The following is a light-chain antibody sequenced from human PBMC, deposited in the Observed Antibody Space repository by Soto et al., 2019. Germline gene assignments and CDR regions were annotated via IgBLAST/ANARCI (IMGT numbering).Light chain of an antibody. CDR2: EGS. CDR3: CSYEGSSTFGV. CDR1: RSDVGSYNL. J-gene: IGLJ1*01. V-gene: IGLV2-23*03. Sequence: LTQPASVSGSPGQSITISCTGTRSDVGSYNLVSWYQQYPGKAPKLMIYEGSKRPSGVSNRFSGSKSGNTASLTISGLQAEDEADYYCCSYEGSSTFGVFGTGTKVTVL.